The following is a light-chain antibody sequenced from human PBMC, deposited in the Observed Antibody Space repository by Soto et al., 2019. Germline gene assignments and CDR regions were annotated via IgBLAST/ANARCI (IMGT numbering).Light chain of an antibody. CDR2: AVS. CDR3: GSYTTSSNYV. V-gene: IGLV2-14*01. Sequence: QSALTQPASVSGSPGQSITISCTGTSSDVDAYNYVSWYQQHPGKAPKLMIYAVSNRPSGISNRFSGSKSGNTASLTISGLQAEDEADYYCGSYTTSSNYVFGTGTKVTVL. J-gene: IGLJ1*01. CDR1: SSDVDAYNY.